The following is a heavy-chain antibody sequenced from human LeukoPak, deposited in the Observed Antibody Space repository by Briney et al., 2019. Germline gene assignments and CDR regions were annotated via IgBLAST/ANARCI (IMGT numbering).Heavy chain of an antibody. V-gene: IGHV4-59*08. Sequence: PSETLSLTCTVSGGSISSYYWSWIRQPPGKGLEWIGYIYYSGSTNYNPSLKSRVTISVDTSKNQFSLKLSSVTAADTAVYYCAGRTTVPGNPFDYWGQGTLVTVSS. J-gene: IGHJ4*02. CDR1: GGSISSYY. CDR2: IYYSGST. D-gene: IGHD4-17*01. CDR3: AGRTTVPGNPFDY.